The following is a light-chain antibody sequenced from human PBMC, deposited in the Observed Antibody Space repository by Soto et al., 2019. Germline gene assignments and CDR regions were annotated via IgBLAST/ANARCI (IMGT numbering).Light chain of an antibody. CDR2: DAS. Sequence: EIVLTQSPGTLSLSPGERATLSCRASQSVSSSYLAWYQQKPGQAPRLLIYDASSRATGIPDRFSGSGSGTDFTLTISSLQPDDFATYYCQQYKSYPWTFGQGTKVDIK. CDR3: QQYKSYPWT. V-gene: IGKV3-20*01. J-gene: IGKJ1*01. CDR1: QSVSSSY.